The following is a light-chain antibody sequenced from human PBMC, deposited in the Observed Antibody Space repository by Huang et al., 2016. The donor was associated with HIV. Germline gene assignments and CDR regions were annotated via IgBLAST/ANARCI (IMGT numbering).Light chain of an antibody. J-gene: IGKJ3*01. V-gene: IGKV3-20*01. Sequence: IVLTQSPGTLSLSPGERATLSCRASQSVNSGYLAWYQQKPGQAPRLLIYGASSRATGIPGRFSGSGSGTDFTLTISRLQPEDFAVYFCQQYGSSPGTFGPGTKVDIK. CDR1: QSVNSGY. CDR2: GAS. CDR3: QQYGSSPGT.